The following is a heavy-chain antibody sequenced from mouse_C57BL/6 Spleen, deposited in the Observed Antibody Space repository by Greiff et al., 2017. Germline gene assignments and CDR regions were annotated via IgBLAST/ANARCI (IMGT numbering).Heavy chain of an antibody. CDR1: GYAFSSYW. Sequence: VMLVESGAELVKPGASVKISCKASGYAFSSYWMNWVKQRPGKGLEWIGQIYPGNGDTNYNGKFKGKATLTADKSSSTAYMQLSSLTSEDSAVYFCARGGTWYFDVWGTGTTLTVSS. V-gene: IGHV1-80*01. CDR3: ARGGTWYFDV. J-gene: IGHJ1*03. CDR2: IYPGNGDT. D-gene: IGHD3-3*01.